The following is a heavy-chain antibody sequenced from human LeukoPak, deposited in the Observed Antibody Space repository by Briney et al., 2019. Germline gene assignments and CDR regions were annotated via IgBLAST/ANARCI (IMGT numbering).Heavy chain of an antibody. CDR2: INHSGST. Sequence: KSSETLSLTCAVYGGSFSGYYWSWIRQPPGKGLGGIGEINHSGSTNYNPSLKSRVTISVDTSKYQFSLKLSSVTAVDTAVYYCARGGEKYRGYYYMDVWGKGTTVTVSS. V-gene: IGHV4-34*01. CDR3: ARGGEKYRGYYYMDV. CDR1: GGSFSGYY. J-gene: IGHJ6*03. D-gene: IGHD2-2*01.